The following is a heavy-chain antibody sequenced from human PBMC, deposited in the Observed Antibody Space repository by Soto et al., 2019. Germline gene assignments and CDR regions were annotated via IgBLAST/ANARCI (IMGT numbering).Heavy chain of an antibody. Sequence: QVQLVESGGGVVQPGRSLSLSCAASGFNFRTYGIHWVRQAPGKGLEWVALISKDGSHSYYAHSVKGRFTTSRDNSQNKAFLQVNSLRADDTAVSFCASGTDYADFGNAEYIHPWGQGPLVTVSS. CDR2: ISKDGSHS. CDR3: ASGTDYADFGNAEYIHP. CDR1: GFNFRTYG. D-gene: IGHD4-17*01. J-gene: IGHJ1*01. V-gene: IGHV3-30*03.